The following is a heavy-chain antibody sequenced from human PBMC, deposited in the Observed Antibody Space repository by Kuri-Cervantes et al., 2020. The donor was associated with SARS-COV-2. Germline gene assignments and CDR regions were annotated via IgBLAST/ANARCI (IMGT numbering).Heavy chain of an antibody. CDR3: TRGGGVTGYYYVYMDV. J-gene: IGHJ6*03. D-gene: IGHD3-16*01. V-gene: IGHV3-11*01. CDR1: GFTFSDYY. CDR2: ISSSGSTI. Sequence: GGSLRLSCAASGFTFSDYYMSWIRQAPGKGLEWVSYISSSGSTIYYADSVRGRFTISRDNAKNSLYLQMNSLRAEDTAVYYCTRGGGVTGYYYVYMDVWGKGTTVTVSS.